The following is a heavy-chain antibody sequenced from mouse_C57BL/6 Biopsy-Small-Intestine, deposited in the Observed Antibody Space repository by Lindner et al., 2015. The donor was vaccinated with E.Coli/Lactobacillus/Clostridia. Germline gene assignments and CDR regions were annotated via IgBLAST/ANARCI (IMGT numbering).Heavy chain of an antibody. CDR3: ARDIAPMASGNYYGEDY. CDR1: GYTFTDYY. D-gene: IGHD1-1*01. CDR2: INPNSGGT. V-gene: IGHV1-18*01. Sequence: SVKVSCKASGYTFTDYYMHWVRQAPGQGLEWMGWINPNSGGTNYAQKFQGRVTMTRDTSISTAYMELSRLRSDDTALYYCARDIAPMASGNYYGEDYWGQGTLVTVSS. J-gene: IGHJ4*01.